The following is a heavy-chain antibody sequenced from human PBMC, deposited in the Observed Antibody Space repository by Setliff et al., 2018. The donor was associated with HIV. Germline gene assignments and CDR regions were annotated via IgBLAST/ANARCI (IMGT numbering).Heavy chain of an antibody. CDR3: ASTGGYSYGFFDS. D-gene: IGHD5-18*01. Sequence: SETLSLTCTVSGGSIFSHYWSWIRKPPGKGLEWIGYIYYSGSTNYNPSLKSRVTISVDTSKNQFSLKLSSVTAADTAVYYCASTGGYSYGFFDSWGQGALVTVSS. J-gene: IGHJ4*02. CDR1: GGSIFSHY. V-gene: IGHV4-59*11. CDR2: IYYSGST.